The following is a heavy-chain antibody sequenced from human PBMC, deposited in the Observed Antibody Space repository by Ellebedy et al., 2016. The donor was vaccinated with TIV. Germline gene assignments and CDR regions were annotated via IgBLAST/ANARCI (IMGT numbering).Heavy chain of an antibody. Sequence: AASVKVSCKASGYTFTSYGINWVRQAPGQGLEWMGRINPILGTANYAQKFQGRVTMTADKSTSTDYMELTSLRSEDTAVYYCAADYGDYIIEDWGQGTLITVSS. V-gene: IGHV1-69*04. CDR3: AADYGDYIIED. D-gene: IGHD4-17*01. CDR1: GYTFTSYG. CDR2: INPILGTA. J-gene: IGHJ4*02.